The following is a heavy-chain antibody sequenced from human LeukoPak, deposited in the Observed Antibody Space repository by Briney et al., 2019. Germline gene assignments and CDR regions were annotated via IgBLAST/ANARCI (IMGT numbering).Heavy chain of an antibody. CDR3: AREGVYSSPFDY. CDR1: GGSISSYY. Sequence: SETLSLTCTVSGGSISSYYWSWIRQPPGKGLEWIGYIYYSGSTNYNPPLKSRVTISVDTSKNQFSLKLSSVTAADTAVYYCAREGVYSSPFDYWGQGTLVTVSS. J-gene: IGHJ4*02. D-gene: IGHD6-13*01. CDR2: IYYSGST. V-gene: IGHV4-59*01.